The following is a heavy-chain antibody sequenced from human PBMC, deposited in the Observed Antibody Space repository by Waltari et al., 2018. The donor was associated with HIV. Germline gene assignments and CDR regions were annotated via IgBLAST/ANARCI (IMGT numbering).Heavy chain of an antibody. CDR3: ARAVDNGPDRGLWGY. Sequence: LLQESGPGLVKPSGTLSLTCTVSGGSLAPYSWGWVRQPPGGGLEWVGYINSSGSTSSNPSLDSRVTISLDMSKNQFSLRLTSVTAADTATYFCARAVDNGPDRGLWGYWGQGTLVTVSS. J-gene: IGHJ4*02. V-gene: IGHV4-59*01. D-gene: IGHD3-16*01. CDR1: GGSLAPYS. CDR2: INSSGST.